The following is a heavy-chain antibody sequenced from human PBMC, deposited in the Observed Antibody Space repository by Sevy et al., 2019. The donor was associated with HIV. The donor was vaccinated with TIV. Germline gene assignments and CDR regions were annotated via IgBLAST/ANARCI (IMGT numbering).Heavy chain of an antibody. CDR1: GFTLSSHS. CDR2: FVASKNVI. J-gene: IGHJ4*02. D-gene: IGHD3-10*01. Sequence: GGSLRLSCAVSGFTLSSHSIGWVRQAPGKGLEWVSYFVASKNVIYHADSVKGRFTISSDSAKNSLFLQMNSLRDEDTAVYYCARRGRDGPSRFFDYWGRGTLVTVSS. V-gene: IGHV3-48*02. CDR3: ARRGRDGPSRFFDY.